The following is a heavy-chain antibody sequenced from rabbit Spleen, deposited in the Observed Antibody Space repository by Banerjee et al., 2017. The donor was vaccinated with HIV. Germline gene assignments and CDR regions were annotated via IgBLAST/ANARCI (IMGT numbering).Heavy chain of an antibody. CDR3: ARAIVPWLGLTRLDL. D-gene: IGHD4-1*01. J-gene: IGHJ3*01. CDR2: IDPIFDTT. CDR1: GFDFSRYG. Sequence: QEQLVESGGGLVQPEGSLTLTCKASGFDFSRYGVSWVRQAPGKGLEWIGYIDPIFDTTYYASWVNGRFSISRENAQNTVFLQMTSLTAADTATYFCARAIVPWLGLTRLDLWGPGTLVTVS. V-gene: IGHV1S47*01.